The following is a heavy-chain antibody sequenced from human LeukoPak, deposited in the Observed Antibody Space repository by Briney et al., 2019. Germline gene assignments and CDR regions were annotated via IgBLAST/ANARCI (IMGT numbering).Heavy chain of an antibody. CDR3: ARGGVEMATITPHLDY. Sequence: SQTLSLTCTVSGGSISSGSHYWSWIRQPAGKGLEWIGRIYTSGSTKYNPSLKSRVTISVDTSQNQFSLKLSSVTAADTAVYYCARGGVEMATITPHLDYWGQGTLVTVSS. CDR2: IYTSGST. J-gene: IGHJ4*02. CDR1: GGSISSGSHY. D-gene: IGHD5-24*01. V-gene: IGHV4-61*02.